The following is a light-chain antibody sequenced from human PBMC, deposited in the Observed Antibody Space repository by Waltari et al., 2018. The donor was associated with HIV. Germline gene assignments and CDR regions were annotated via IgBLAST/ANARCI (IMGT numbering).Light chain of an antibody. J-gene: IGKJ4*01. CDR3: QQRTNWPQNT. V-gene: IGKV3-11*01. Sequence: EIVLTQSPATLSLSPGERATLSCRASQSVGTFLAWYQQKPGQAPRLLIFDASNRATGIPARFSGSGSGTDFTLTINSLEPEDFALYYCQQRTNWPQNTFGGGTKVEIK. CDR1: QSVGTF. CDR2: DAS.